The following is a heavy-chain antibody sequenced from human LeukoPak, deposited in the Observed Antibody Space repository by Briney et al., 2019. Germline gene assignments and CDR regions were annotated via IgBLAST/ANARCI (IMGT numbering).Heavy chain of an antibody. CDR2: ISDGGVT. CDR1: DFTVSDDY. D-gene: IGHD3-10*01. J-gene: IGHJ4*02. Sequence: GGSLRLSCATSDFTVSDDYMSWVRQAPGRGLEWVSVISDGGVTYYADSVKGRFTISRDDSNDTLYLQMNSLRPEDTAVYYCGGSGSYYAPSYYWGQGTLVTVSS. CDR3: GGSGSYYAPSYY. V-gene: IGHV3-53*01.